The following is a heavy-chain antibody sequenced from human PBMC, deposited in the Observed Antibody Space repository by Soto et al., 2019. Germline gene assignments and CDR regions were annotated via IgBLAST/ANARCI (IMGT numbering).Heavy chain of an antibody. J-gene: IGHJ5*02. V-gene: IGHV4-59*01. CDR2: IYYSGST. Sequence: QVQLQESGPGLVKPSETLSLTCTVSGGSISSYYWSWIRQPPGKGLEWIGYIYYSGSTNYNPSLKSRVTISVDTSKNQFSLKLSSVTAAGTAVYYCARDSQSDYDYVWGSQNWFDPWGQGTLVTVSS. CDR3: ARDSQSDYDYVWGSQNWFDP. CDR1: GGSISSYY. D-gene: IGHD3-16*01.